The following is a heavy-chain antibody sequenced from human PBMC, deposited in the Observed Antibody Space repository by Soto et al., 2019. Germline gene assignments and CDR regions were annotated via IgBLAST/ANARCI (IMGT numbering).Heavy chain of an antibody. CDR3: VRNWRYYGGDYYYGMDA. V-gene: IGHV2-5*02. CDR1: GFSLNTGGVG. CDR2: IYWDDDE. D-gene: IGHD3-10*01. Sequence: ITLKESGPTLVKPTQTLTLTCTFSGFSLNTGGVGVGWVRQPRGKAMEWLALIYWDDDERYRPSLRSRLNITKDPITNQVGLTMTNMDPEDTATYYCVRNWRYYGGDYYYGMDAWGQGTTVTVSS. J-gene: IGHJ6*02.